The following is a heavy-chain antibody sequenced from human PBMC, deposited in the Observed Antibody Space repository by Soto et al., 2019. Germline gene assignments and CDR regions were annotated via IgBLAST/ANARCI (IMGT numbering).Heavy chain of an antibody. J-gene: IGHJ4*02. Sequence: QVQLQESGPRLVKPSESLSLTCAVSGGSISSYYWSWIRQPPGKGLEWIGYIYYSGSTNYNPSLKRRVTISVDTSKNQFSLKLTSVTAADTAVYYCARSRYTSGWWTPPFDYWGQGTLVTVSS. CDR2: IYYSGST. V-gene: IGHV4-59*01. CDR3: ARSRYTSGWWTPPFDY. D-gene: IGHD6-19*01. CDR1: GGSISSYY.